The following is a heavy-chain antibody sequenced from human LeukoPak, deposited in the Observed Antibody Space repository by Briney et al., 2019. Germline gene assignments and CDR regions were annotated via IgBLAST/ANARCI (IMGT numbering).Heavy chain of an antibody. CDR3: ARDPDSDNAWGWFDS. CDR2: INGDGSEE. CDR1: GFTFSSYW. Sequence: PGGSLRLSCAASGFTFSSYWMSWVRQSPGKGLEWVANINGDGSEEYYVDSVKGRFTISRANARSSLYLQMNSLRAEDTAVYYCARDPDSDNAWGWFDSWGQGTVVTVSS. D-gene: IGHD3-16*01. V-gene: IGHV3-7*01. J-gene: IGHJ5*01.